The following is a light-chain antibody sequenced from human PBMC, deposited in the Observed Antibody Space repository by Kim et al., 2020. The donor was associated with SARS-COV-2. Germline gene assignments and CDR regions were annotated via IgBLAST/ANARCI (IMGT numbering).Light chain of an antibody. Sequence: QSVLTQPPSVFGAPGQRVTISCTGSSSNIGAGYDVHWYRQLPGTAPKLLIYRNNNRPSGVPDRFSGSKSGTSASLAITGLQAEDEADYYCQSYDSSLNVVVFGGGTQLTVL. CDR1: SSNIGAGYD. CDR2: RNN. J-gene: IGLJ2*01. CDR3: QSYDSSLNVVV. V-gene: IGLV1-40*01.